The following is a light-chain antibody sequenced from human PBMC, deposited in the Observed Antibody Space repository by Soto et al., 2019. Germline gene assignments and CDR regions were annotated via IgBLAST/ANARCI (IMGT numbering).Light chain of an antibody. CDR3: NSYTSSSTLV. Sequence: QSVLTQPASVSGSPGQSITISCTGNSSDVGGYNYVSWYQQHPGKAPKLMIYDVSNRPSGVSNRFSGSKSGNTASLTISGLQAEDEADYYCNSYTSSSTLVFGGGTKLTVL. CDR2: DVS. V-gene: IGLV2-14*01. CDR1: SSDVGGYNY. J-gene: IGLJ2*01.